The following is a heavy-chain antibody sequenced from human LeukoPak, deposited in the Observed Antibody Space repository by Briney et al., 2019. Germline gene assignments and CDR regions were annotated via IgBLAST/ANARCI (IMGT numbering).Heavy chain of an antibody. CDR2: IYYSGST. D-gene: IGHD2-2*01. CDR1: GGSISSGDYY. CDR3: ARDRRGRYCSSTSSHSGIYYYYYYMDV. J-gene: IGHJ6*03. Sequence: SETLSLTCTVSGGSISSGDYYWSWIRQPPGKGLEWIGYIYYSGSTYYNPSLKSRVTISVDTSKNQFSLKLSSVTAADTAVYYCARDRRGRYCSSTSSHSGIYYYYYYMDVWGKGTTVTVSS. V-gene: IGHV4-30-4*08.